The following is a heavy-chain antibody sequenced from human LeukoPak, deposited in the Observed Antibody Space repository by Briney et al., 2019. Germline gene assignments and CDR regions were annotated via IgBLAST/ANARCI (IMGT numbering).Heavy chain of an antibody. Sequence: SETLSLTCAVYGGSFSGYYWSWIRQPPGKGLEWIGEINHSGSTNYNPSLKSRVTISVDTSKNQFSLKLSSVTAADTAVHYCARDYGDYALPYWYFDLWGRGTLVTVSS. J-gene: IGHJ2*01. D-gene: IGHD4-17*01. CDR3: ARDYGDYALPYWYFDL. CDR2: INHSGST. V-gene: IGHV4-34*01. CDR1: GGSFSGYY.